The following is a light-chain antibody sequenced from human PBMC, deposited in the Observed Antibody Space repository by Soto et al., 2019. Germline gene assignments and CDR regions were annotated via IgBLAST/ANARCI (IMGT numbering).Light chain of an antibody. CDR2: DVS. CDR3: CSYAGSYTWV. Sequence: QSVMTQPRSVSGSPGQSVTISCTGTSSDVGGYNFVSWYQHHPGKAPKLMIYDVSKWPSGVPDRFSGSKSGNTASLTISGLQAEDEADYYCCSYAGSYTWVFGTGTKLTVL. CDR1: SSDVGGYNF. V-gene: IGLV2-11*01. J-gene: IGLJ1*01.